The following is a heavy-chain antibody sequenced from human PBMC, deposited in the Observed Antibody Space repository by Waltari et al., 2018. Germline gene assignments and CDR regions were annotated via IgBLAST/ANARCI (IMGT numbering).Heavy chain of an antibody. CDR2: IYYSGST. CDR3: ARMENCSGGSCYSGFYGMDV. Sequence: QVQLQESGPGLVKPSETLSLTCTVSGGSISSHYWSWIRQPPGKGLEWIGYIYYSGSTNYHPSLKSRVTISVDTSKNQFSLKLSSVTAADTAVYYCARMENCSGGSCYSGFYGMDVWGQGTTVTVSS. D-gene: IGHD2-15*01. J-gene: IGHJ6*02. V-gene: IGHV4-59*11. CDR1: GGSISSHY.